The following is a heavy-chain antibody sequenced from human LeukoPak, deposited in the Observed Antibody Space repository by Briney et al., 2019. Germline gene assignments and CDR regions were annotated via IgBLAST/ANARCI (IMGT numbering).Heavy chain of an antibody. J-gene: IGHJ4*02. Sequence: PSETLSLTWPVAGASISDYSSGWVRQPPGEGLEWVGKGDYNGSANHNPSLQSRVTISSDTSKNQVSMKLTSVTAADTAVYYCARAVGRRTAALDLDYWGQGTLITVSS. CDR3: ARAVGRRTAALDLDY. CDR2: GDYNGSA. CDR1: GASISDYS. V-gene: IGHV4-59*01. D-gene: IGHD6-25*01.